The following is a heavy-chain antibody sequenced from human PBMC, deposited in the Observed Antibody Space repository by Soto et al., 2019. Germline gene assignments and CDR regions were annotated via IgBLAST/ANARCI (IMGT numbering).Heavy chain of an antibody. V-gene: IGHV4-39*01. CDR2: GFYTGFT. CDR1: GDSISSADYF. CDR3: ATSQKGYNWNYFDH. Sequence: SQMLSRTCSVSGDSISSADYFWTWIRHSPGKGTERIGRGFYTGFTSYNPSLESRGSVSVDTSKNQFSLKLSGVSAADTAVSDCATSQKGYNWNYFDHWRQGALVTVSS. D-gene: IGHD1-20*01. J-gene: IGHJ4*02.